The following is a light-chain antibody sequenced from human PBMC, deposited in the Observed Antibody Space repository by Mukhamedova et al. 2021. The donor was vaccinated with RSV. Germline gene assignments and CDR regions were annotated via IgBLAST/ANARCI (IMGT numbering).Light chain of an antibody. Sequence: GQSPQLLIYLGSHRASGVPDRSSGSGSGTDFTLKISKVESEDVGVYYCMQALQTHYTFGQGTTLEI. J-gene: IGKJ2*01. CDR3: MQALQTHYT. V-gene: IGKV2-28*01. CDR2: LGS.